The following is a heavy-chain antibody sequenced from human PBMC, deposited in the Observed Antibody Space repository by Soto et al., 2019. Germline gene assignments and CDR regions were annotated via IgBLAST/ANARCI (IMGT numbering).Heavy chain of an antibody. D-gene: IGHD1-7*01. CDR2: IYYSGTT. J-gene: IGHJ4*02. CDR3: ANRNLN. Sequence: SETLSLTCAVSGYSISSSNWWGWIRQPPGKGLEWIGYIYYSGTTYYNPSLKSRVTMSVDNAKNSLYLQMDYLRVEDTAVYYCANRNLNWGQGTMVTVTS. V-gene: IGHV4-28*01. CDR1: GYSISSSNW.